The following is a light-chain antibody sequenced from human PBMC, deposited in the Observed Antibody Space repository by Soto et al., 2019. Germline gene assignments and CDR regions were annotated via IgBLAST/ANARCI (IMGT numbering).Light chain of an antibody. V-gene: IGLV2-23*01. CDR3: CSSAPESTYV. Sequence: QPALAQPASVSGSPGQSITISCTGTSSDVGAYNSVSWYQQHPHKAPQVIIYKGTQRPSGISNRFSGSTSGTVASLTISGLQADDEADYFCCSSAPESTYVFGTGTKVT. CDR2: KGT. CDR1: SSDVGAYNS. J-gene: IGLJ1*01.